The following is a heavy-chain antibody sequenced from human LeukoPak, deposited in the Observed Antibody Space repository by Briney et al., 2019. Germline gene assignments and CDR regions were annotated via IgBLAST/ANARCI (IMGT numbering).Heavy chain of an antibody. CDR1: GFTFSGYW. D-gene: IGHD6-19*01. CDR3: ARGSIAVAGTEDY. J-gene: IGHJ4*02. V-gene: IGHV3-74*01. Sequence: PGGSLRLSCSASGFTFSGYWMHWVRHAPGKGLVWVSRINGDGSITNYGDSVKGRFTISRDNAENTLYLQMNSLRDEDTAVYYCARGSIAVAGTEDYWGQGTLVTVSS. CDR2: INGDGSIT.